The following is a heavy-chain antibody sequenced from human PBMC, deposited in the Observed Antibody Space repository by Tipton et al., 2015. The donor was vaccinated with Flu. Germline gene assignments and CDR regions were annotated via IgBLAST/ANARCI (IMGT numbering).Heavy chain of an antibody. D-gene: IGHD2-2*01. CDR2: IKQDGTEK. V-gene: IGHV3-7*03. CDR1: GFSFSSYW. CDR3: ARDRSTNWQGPFDP. J-gene: IGHJ5*02. Sequence: QLVQSGGDLVQPGGSLRLSCRTSGFSFSSYWLSWVRQTPGKGLEWVANIKQDGTEKRYVASVEGRFTISRDNALNSVFLEMNNLRVEDTGIYYCARDRSTNWQGPFDPWGQGTLVNVSS.